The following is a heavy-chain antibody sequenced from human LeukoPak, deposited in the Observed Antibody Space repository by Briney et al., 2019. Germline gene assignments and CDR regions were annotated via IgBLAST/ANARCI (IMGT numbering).Heavy chain of an antibody. CDR3: ARSDCSSTSCYPPLNY. CDR1: GYTFTSYG. V-gene: IGHV1-18*01. J-gene: IGHJ4*02. D-gene: IGHD2-2*01. CDR2: ISAYNGNT. Sequence: ASVKVSCKASGYTFTSYGLSWVRQAPGQGLEWMGWISAYNGNTNYAQKLQGRVTMTTDTSTSTAYMELRSLRSDDTAVYYCARSDCSSTSCYPPLNYWGQGTLVTVSS.